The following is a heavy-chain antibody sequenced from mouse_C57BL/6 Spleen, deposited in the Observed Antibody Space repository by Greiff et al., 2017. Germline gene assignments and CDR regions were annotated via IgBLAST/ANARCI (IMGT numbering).Heavy chain of an antibody. J-gene: IGHJ4*01. Sequence: QVQLQQSGAELVRPGASVTLSCKASGYTFTDYEMHWVKQTPVHGLEWIGAIDPETGGTAYNQKFKGKATLTADKSSSTAYMQLSSLTYEDSAVYYCARCLEGYYAMDYWGQGTSVTVSS. CDR3: ARCLEGYYAMDY. CDR2: IDPETGGT. V-gene: IGHV1-15*01. CDR1: GYTFTDYE.